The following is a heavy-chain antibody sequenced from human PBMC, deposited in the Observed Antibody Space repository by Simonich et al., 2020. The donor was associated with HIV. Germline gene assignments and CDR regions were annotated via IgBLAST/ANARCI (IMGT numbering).Heavy chain of an antibody. CDR2: INHSKNT. CDR3: ARGRKITGTYRWFDP. D-gene: IGHD1-7*01. V-gene: IGHV4-34*01. J-gene: IGHJ5*02. Sequence: QEQLQQWGAGLLKPSETLSLTCAVYVGSFTPYYWTWIRQPPGKGLEWIGDINHSKNTNYTPSLKSRLTISIDTSKNQFSLKLTSVTAADTAIYYCARGRKITGTYRWFDPWGQGTLVTVSS. CDR1: VGSFTPYY.